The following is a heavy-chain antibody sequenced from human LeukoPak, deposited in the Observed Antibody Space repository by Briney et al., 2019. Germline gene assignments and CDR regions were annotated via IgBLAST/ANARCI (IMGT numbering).Heavy chain of an antibody. CDR3: ARWFYGHDYNWFDP. CDR1: GGSFSGYY. D-gene: IGHD3-10*01. Sequence: SETLSLTCAVHGGSFSGYYWSWIRQSPGKGLEWIGEIGDGGSTNYNPSLKSRVTMSVDMSKDQFSLRLNSVTAADAAVCYCARWFYGHDYNWFDPWGQGTLVTVSS. J-gene: IGHJ5*02. V-gene: IGHV4-34*01. CDR2: IGDGGST.